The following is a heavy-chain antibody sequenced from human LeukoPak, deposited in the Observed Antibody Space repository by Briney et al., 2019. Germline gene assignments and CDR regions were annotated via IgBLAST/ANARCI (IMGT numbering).Heavy chain of an antibody. D-gene: IGHD3-10*01. CDR3: ARGGYYGSGNDFRFDP. CDR1: GDSLSSGSYY. CDR2: IYTSGST. V-gene: IGHV4-61*02. J-gene: IGHJ5*02. Sequence: SETLSLTCSVSGDSLSSGSYYWRWLRQPAGKGLEWIGRIYTSGSTNYIPSLKSRLNISVDTSKNQFSLRLSSVTAADTAVYYCARGGYYGSGNDFRFDPWGQGTLVTVSS.